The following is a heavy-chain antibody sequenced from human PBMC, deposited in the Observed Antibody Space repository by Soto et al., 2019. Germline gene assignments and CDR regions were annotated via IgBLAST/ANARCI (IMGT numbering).Heavy chain of an antibody. J-gene: IGHJ4*02. Sequence: GGSLRLSCAASGFTFSSYAMSWVRQAPGKGLEWVSAISGSGGSTYYADSVKGRFTISRDNSKNTLYLQMNSLRAEDTAVYYCAKPTGYSSSWYSGYFDYWGQGTLVTVSS. CDR2: ISGSGGST. D-gene: IGHD6-13*01. V-gene: IGHV3-23*01. CDR3: AKPTGYSSSWYSGYFDY. CDR1: GFTFSSYA.